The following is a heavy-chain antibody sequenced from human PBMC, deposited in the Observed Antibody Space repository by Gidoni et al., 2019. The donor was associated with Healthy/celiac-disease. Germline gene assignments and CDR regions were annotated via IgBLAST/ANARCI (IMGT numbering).Heavy chain of an antibody. CDR2: IKSKTDGGTT. D-gene: IGHD6-19*01. CDR1: GFTFSNAW. J-gene: IGHJ4*02. V-gene: IGHV3-15*01. Sequence: EVPLVQSGGGLVKPGGSLSLSCAASGFTFSNAWMSWVRQAPGKGLEWVGRIKSKTDGGTTDYAAPVKGRFTISRDDSKNTLYLQMNSLKTEDTAVYYCTTRIAVAGTRFDYWGQGTLVTVSS. CDR3: TTRIAVAGTRFDY.